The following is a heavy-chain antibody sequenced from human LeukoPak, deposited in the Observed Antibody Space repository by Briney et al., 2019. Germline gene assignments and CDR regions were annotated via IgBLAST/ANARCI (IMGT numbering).Heavy chain of an antibody. CDR2: IYYSGRN. CDR1: GGSISSSSYY. J-gene: IGHJ4*02. Sequence: SETLSLTCTVSGGSISSSSYYWGWIRQPPGKGLEWIGSIYYSGRNYYNPSLKSRVTISVDTSKNQFSLKLSSVTAADTAVYYCARDLALYYDFCSFDYWGQGTLVTVSS. CDR3: ARDLALYYDFCSFDY. D-gene: IGHD3-3*01. V-gene: IGHV4-39*07.